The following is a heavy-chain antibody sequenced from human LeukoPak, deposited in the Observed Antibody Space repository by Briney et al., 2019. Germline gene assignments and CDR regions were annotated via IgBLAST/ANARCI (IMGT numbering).Heavy chain of an antibody. D-gene: IGHD3-16*01. Sequence: PQTLSLTCAVSVVATCSSSYYCGWSRQPPGSGLEWIGSLYFGGETFYTPSFKSRVTIFVDKSRNPFSLKLSPVTATDTGMFYCARAARLQISIIKMIHSAFDVWGQGTMVTVSS. CDR3: ARAARLQISIIKMIHSAFDV. CDR1: VVATCSSSYY. CDR2: LYFGGET. J-gene: IGHJ3*01. V-gene: IGHV4-39*01.